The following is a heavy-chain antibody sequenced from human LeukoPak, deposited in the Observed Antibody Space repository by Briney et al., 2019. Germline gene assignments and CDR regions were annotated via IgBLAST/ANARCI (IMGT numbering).Heavy chain of an antibody. J-gene: IGHJ4*02. V-gene: IGHV4-34*01. CDR3: ARGRLGCSGGSCYCCNFDY. CDR2: INHSGST. CDR1: GGSFSGYY. Sequence: SETLSLTCAVYGGSFSGYYWSWIRQPPGKGLEWIGEINHSGSTNYNPSLNSRVTISVDTSKNQFSLKLSSVTAADTAVYYCARGRLGCSGGSCYCCNFDYWGQGTLVTVSS. D-gene: IGHD2-15*01.